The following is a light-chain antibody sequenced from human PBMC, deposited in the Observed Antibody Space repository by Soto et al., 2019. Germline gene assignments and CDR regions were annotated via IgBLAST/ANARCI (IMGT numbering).Light chain of an antibody. J-gene: IGKJ5*01. CDR1: QSISSY. CDR2: DES. Sequence: EIVLTQSPATLSLSPGERATLSCRASQSISSYLAWYQQKPGQAPRLIVYDESNRATGIPARLSGSGSGTDLNLTISRLEPEDFAVYYCEKRNYWPITCGQGTRLEIK. CDR3: EKRNYWPIT. V-gene: IGKV3-11*01.